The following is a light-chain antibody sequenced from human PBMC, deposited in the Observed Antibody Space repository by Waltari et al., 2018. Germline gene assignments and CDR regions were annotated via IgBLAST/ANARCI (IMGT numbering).Light chain of an antibody. CDR3: GTWDHSLHGVV. CDR1: SSNIGTEP. J-gene: IGLJ2*01. CDR2: DNS. V-gene: IGLV1-51*01. Sequence: QSVLTQPPSVSAAPGQKVTISCSGNSSNIGTEPLTWFQQLPGTVPKVVIYDNSERPPGIPDRFSGSKSGTSATLGITGLQTGDEACYYCGTWDHSLHGVVFGGGTELTVL.